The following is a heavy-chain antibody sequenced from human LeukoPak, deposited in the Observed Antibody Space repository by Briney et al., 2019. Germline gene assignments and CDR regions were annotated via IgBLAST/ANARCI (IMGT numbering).Heavy chain of an antibody. Sequence: SQTLSLTCAVSGGSISSGGYSWSWIRQPPGKGLEWIGYIYHSGSTYYNPSLKSRVTISVDRSKNQFSLKLSSVTAADTAVYYCARGAAMHAFDIWGQGTVVTVSS. CDR3: ARGAAMHAFDI. J-gene: IGHJ3*02. V-gene: IGHV4-30-2*01. CDR1: GGSISSGGYS. CDR2: IYHSGST. D-gene: IGHD2-2*01.